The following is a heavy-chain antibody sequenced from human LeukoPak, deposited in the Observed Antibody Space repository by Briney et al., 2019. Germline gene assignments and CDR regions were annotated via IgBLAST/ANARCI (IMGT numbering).Heavy chain of an antibody. Sequence: GGSLRLSCAAAGFTFHDYGMSWVRQAPGKGLEWVAVISYDGSNKYYADSVKGRFTISRDNSKNTLYLQMNSLRAEDTAVYYCARASGDFGVAPWDDAFDIWGQGTMVTVSS. D-gene: IGHD3-3*01. J-gene: IGHJ3*02. V-gene: IGHV3-30*03. CDR2: ISYDGSNK. CDR3: ARASGDFGVAPWDDAFDI. CDR1: GFTFHDYG.